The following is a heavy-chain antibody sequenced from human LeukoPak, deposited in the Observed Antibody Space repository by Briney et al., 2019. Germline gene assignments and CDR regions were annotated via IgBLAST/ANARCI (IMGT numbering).Heavy chain of an antibody. D-gene: IGHD1-1*01. J-gene: IGHJ4*02. CDR1: GFTFSSYA. Sequence: GRCLRLSCAASGFTFSSYAMHWVRQAPGKGLEWVAVISYDGSNKYYADSVKGRFTISRDNSKNTLYLQMNSLRSEDTAVYYCARAPTGTHVGVDYWGQGTLVTVSS. CDR2: ISYDGSNK. V-gene: IGHV3-30-3*01. CDR3: ARAPTGTHVGVDY.